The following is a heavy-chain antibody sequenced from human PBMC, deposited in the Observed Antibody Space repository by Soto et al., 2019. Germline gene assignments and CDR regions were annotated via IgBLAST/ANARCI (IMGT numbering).Heavy chain of an antibody. Sequence: PGGSLRLSCEASGFTFNDYSMDWVRQAPEKGLEWVSSISSSGTYIYYADSVKGRFAISRDNANNVMYLQMDTLRAEDTAVYYCVRAGHVFDVHYDGMDLWGQGTTVTVSS. V-gene: IGHV3-21*01. CDR1: GFTFNDYS. CDR2: ISSSGTYI. CDR3: VRAGHVFDVHYDGMDL. D-gene: IGHD3-10*01. J-gene: IGHJ6*02.